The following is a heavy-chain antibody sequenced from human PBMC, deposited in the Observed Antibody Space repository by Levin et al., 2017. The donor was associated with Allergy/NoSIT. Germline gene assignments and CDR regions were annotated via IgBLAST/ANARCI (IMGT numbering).Heavy chain of an antibody. Sequence: PAGGSLRLSCVASGLNFRNYGILWVRQAPGKGLEWVTFISYDGSSQNYADSVRGRFTISRDNSKNTVLLQMNSLRAEDTAVYYCAAPWGAMIFESPGYWGQGSLVTVTS. CDR1: GLNFRNYG. J-gene: IGHJ4*02. CDR3: AAPWGAMIFESPGY. CDR2: ISYDGSSQ. D-gene: IGHD3/OR15-3a*01. V-gene: IGHV3-30-3*01.